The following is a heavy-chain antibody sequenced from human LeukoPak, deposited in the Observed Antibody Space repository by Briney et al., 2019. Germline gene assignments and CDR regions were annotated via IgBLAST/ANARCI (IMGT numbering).Heavy chain of an antibody. CDR1: SGSISGHY. V-gene: IGHV4-59*11. Sequence: SETLSLTCTVSSGSISGHYWSWIRQAPGKGLEWIGYIYYTGITIYNPSLKSRVAISVDTSKNQFSLNLSSVTAADTAVYYCVRDGPFYFDYWGQGTLVTVS. CDR2: IYYTGIT. D-gene: IGHD3-16*01. CDR3: VRDGPFYFDY. J-gene: IGHJ4*02.